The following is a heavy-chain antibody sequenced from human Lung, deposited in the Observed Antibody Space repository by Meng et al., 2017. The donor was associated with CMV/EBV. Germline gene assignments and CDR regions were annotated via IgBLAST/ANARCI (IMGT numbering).Heavy chain of an antibody. V-gene: IGHV1-8*01. CDR2: INPNSGNT. CDR3: VRGCDSTGCEDY. J-gene: IGHJ4*02. Sequence: ASVXVSXKASGYTFTSYDINWVRQATGQGLEWMGWINPNSGNTYYAPSLQGRVTMTRITSINTAYMELSSLRSEDTAVYYCVRGCDSTGCEDYWGQGTVVTVSS. D-gene: IGHD3-22*01. CDR1: GYTFTSYD.